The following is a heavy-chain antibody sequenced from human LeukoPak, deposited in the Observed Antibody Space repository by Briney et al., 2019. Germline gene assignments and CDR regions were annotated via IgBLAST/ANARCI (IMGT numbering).Heavy chain of an antibody. CDR1: GGSFSGYY. CDR2: INHSGST. CDR3: ARGSGIPDY. D-gene: IGHD1-14*01. Sequence: SETLSLTCAVYGGSFSGYYWSWIRQPPGKGLEWIGEINHSGSTNYNPSLKSRVTISVDTSKNQFSLKLSSVTVADTAVYYCARGSGIPDYWGQGTLVTVSS. J-gene: IGHJ4*02. V-gene: IGHV4-34*01.